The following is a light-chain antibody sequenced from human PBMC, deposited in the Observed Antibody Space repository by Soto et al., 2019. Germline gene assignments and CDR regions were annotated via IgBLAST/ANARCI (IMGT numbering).Light chain of an antibody. J-gene: IGKJ1*01. CDR2: DAS. V-gene: IGKV1-12*01. CDR3: QQYYSYLWT. CDR1: QGINRW. Sequence: DIQITQSPSSVSSSVLDRFTITCRANQGINRWLAWYQQKLGKAPKLLIFDASSLQSGVPSRFSGSGSGTDFTLTISCLQSEDFATYYCQQYYSYLWTFGQGTKVDIK.